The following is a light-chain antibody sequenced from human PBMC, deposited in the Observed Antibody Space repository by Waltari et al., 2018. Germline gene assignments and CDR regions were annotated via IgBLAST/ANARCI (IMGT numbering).Light chain of an antibody. CDR1: QTISRF. J-gene: IGKJ4*01. CDR3: QQSYSTPLT. Sequence: DIQMTQSPSSLSASVGDKVSITCRASQTISRFLNWYQQKPGEAPKLLIYDTSTLQSEVPSRFSGSRSGTDFTLTISSLQPEDFATYYCQQSYSTPLTFGGGTKVEI. V-gene: IGKV1-39*01. CDR2: DTS.